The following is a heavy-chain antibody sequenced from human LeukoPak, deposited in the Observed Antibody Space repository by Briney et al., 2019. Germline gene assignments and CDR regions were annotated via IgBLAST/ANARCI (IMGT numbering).Heavy chain of an antibody. Sequence: SETLSLTCTVSGGSISSYCWSWIRQPAGKGLEWIGRIYTSGSTNYNPSLKSRVTMSVDTSKNQFSLKLSSVTAADTAVYYCARVRYSGSFRAFDIWGQGTMVTVSS. CDR1: GGSISSYC. D-gene: IGHD1-26*01. CDR3: ARVRYSGSFRAFDI. CDR2: IYTSGST. V-gene: IGHV4-4*07. J-gene: IGHJ3*02.